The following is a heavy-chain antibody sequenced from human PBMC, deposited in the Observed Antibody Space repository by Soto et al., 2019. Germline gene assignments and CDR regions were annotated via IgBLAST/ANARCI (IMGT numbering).Heavy chain of an antibody. J-gene: IGHJ4*02. CDR2: ISSSSSYT. Sequence: GGSLRLSCAASGFTFSDYYMSWIRQAPGKGLEWVSYISSSSSYTNYADSVKGRFTISRDNAKNSLYLQMNSLRAEDTAVYYCARVYLYDYVWGSYRYDYDYWGQGTLVTVSS. CDR1: GFTFSDYY. V-gene: IGHV3-11*06. CDR3: ARVYLYDYVWGSYRYDYDY. D-gene: IGHD3-16*02.